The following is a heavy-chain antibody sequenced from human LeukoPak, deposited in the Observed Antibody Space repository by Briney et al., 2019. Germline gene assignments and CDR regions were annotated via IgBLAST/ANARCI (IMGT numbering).Heavy chain of an antibody. CDR1: GGSFSGYY. D-gene: IGHD6-13*01. Sequence: PPETMSLTCAVYGGSFSGYYWSWIRHTPGKGLEWIGEINHSGSTNYNTSLKSRVTISVDTSENQFSLKLSSVTAADTAVYYCARGLPRPSSSWYVPRCYFDYWGQGTLVTVSS. CDR2: INHSGST. CDR3: ARGLPRPSSSWYVPRCYFDY. V-gene: IGHV4-34*01. J-gene: IGHJ4*02.